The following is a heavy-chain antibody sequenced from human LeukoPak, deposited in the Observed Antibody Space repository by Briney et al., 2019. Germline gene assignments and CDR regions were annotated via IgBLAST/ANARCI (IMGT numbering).Heavy chain of an antibody. Sequence: PSETLSLTCTVSGYSINSGYYWGWIRQPPGKGLEWIGSIYHSGSTYYNPSLKSRVTISVDTSKNQFSLKLSSVTAADTAVYYCARVLKGRAQFDYWGQGTLVTVSS. CDR2: IYHSGST. J-gene: IGHJ4*02. CDR3: ARVLKGRAQFDY. V-gene: IGHV4-38-2*02. D-gene: IGHD3-10*01. CDR1: GYSINSGYY.